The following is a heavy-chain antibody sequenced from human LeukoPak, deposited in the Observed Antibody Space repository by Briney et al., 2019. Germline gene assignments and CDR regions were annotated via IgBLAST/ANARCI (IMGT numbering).Heavy chain of an antibody. CDR2: INWNGGST. D-gene: IGHD6-13*01. CDR1: GFTFDDYG. Sequence: GGSLRLSCAASGFTFDDYGMSWVRQAPGKGLEWVSGINWNGGSTGYADSVKGRFTISRDNAKNSLYLQMNSLRAEDTALYHCAREGSSWSHYYFDCWGQGTLVTVSS. CDR3: AREGSSWSHYYFDC. V-gene: IGHV3-20*01. J-gene: IGHJ4*02.